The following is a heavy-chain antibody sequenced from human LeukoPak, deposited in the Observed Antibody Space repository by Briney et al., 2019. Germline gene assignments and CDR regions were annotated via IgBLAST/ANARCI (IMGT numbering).Heavy chain of an antibody. J-gene: IGHJ6*03. CDR2: IYYSGST. Sequence: SETLSLTCTVSGGSISSSSYYWGWIRQLPGKGLEWIGSIYYSGSTYYNPSLKSRVTISVDTSKNQFSLKLSSVTAADTAVYYCARGPTGTTYYYYYMDVWGKGTTVTVSS. CDR1: GGSISSSSYY. CDR3: ARGPTGTTYYYYYMDV. D-gene: IGHD1-1*01. V-gene: IGHV4-39*07.